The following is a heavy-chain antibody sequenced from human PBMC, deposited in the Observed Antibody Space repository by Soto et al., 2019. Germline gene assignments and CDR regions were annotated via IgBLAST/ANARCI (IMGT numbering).Heavy chain of an antibody. D-gene: IGHD3-10*01. V-gene: IGHV3-30*18. J-gene: IGHJ4*02. CDR3: AKILWFGELLYGTAVEFDY. Sequence: QVQLVESGGGVVQPGRSLRLSCAASGFTFSSYGMHWVRQAPGKGLEWVAVISYDGSNKYYADSVKGRFTISRDNSKNTLYLQMNSLRAEDTAVYYCAKILWFGELLYGTAVEFDYWGQGTLVTVSS. CDR2: ISYDGSNK. CDR1: GFTFSSYG.